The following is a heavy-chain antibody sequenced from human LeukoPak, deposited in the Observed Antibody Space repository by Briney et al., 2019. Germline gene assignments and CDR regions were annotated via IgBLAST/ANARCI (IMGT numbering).Heavy chain of an antibody. CDR2: ISSSSSYI. CDR3: ARDTAPGLLWFGETPDY. J-gene: IGHJ4*02. D-gene: IGHD3-10*01. Sequence: GGSLRLSCAASGFTFSSYSMNWVRQAPGKGLEWVSSISSSSSYIYHADSVKGRFTISRDNAKNSLYLQMNSLRAEDTAVYYCARDTAPGLLWFGETPDYWGQGTLVTVSS. V-gene: IGHV3-21*01. CDR1: GFTFSSYS.